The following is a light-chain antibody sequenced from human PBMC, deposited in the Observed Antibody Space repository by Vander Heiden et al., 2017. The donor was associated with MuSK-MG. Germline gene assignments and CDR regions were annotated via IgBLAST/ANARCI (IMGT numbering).Light chain of an antibody. CDR2: GAS. CDR3: QHYDVWPWT. J-gene: IGKJ1*01. V-gene: IGKV3-15*01. CDR1: QSVTFK. Sequence: EIVMTQSPATLSVSPGERATLSCRASQSVTFKVAWYQQKPGQAPSLLIFGASTRAAGIPARFSGSGSGTEFTLTISSLQSEDFAVYYCQHYDVWPWTFGLGTKVEIK.